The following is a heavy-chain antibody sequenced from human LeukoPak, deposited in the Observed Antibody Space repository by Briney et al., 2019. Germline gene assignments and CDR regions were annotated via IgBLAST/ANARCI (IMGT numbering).Heavy chain of an antibody. D-gene: IGHD6-19*01. J-gene: IGHJ2*01. Sequence: PGGSLRLSCAASGFTFSSYGMHWVRQAPGKGLEWVAVIWYDGSNKYYADSVKGRFTISRDNSKNTLYLQMNSLRAEDTAVYYCARAVAGVHNRYFDLWGRGTLVTVSS. V-gene: IGHV3-33*01. CDR3: ARAVAGVHNRYFDL. CDR1: GFTFSSYG. CDR2: IWYDGSNK.